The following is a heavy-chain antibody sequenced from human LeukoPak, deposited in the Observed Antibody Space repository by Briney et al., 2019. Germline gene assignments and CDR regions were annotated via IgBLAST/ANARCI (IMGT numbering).Heavy chain of an antibody. CDR3: ARGRAYGGNSIIWFFDL. V-gene: IGHV4-39*07. Sequence: SETLSLTCTVSGGSISSSSYYWSWIRQPPGKGLEWIGEINHSGSTNYNPSLESRVTISVDTSRNQFSLKLSSVTAADTAMFYCARGRAYGGNSIIWFFDLWGRGTLVTVSS. CDR1: GGSISSSSYY. D-gene: IGHD4-23*01. CDR2: INHSGST. J-gene: IGHJ2*01.